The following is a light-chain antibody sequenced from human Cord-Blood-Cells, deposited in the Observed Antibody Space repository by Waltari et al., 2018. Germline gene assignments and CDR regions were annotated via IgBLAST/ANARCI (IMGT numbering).Light chain of an antibody. Sequence: SSALTPDPAVSVALGQPVRIPCQGDTPRRYYASWSQKKPGQAPVLVIYGKNNRPSGIPDRFSGSSSGNTASLTITGAQAEDEADYYCNARDSSGNHVVCGGGTKLTVL. CDR3: NARDSSGNHVV. CDR1: TPRRYY. CDR2: GKN. V-gene: IGLV3-19*01. J-gene: IGLJ2*01.